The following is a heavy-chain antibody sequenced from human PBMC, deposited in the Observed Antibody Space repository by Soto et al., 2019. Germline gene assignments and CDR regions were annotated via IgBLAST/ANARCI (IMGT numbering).Heavy chain of an antibody. CDR3: AKVFLIGATSDWFDP. Sequence: GGSLRLSCAASGFTFNIYAMSWVRQAPGKGLDWVSLISGGGDSTYYADSVKGRFTISRDHSKKTLYLQMNSLRAEDTAVYYCAKVFLIGATSDWFDPWGQGTLVTVSS. D-gene: IGHD2-15*01. V-gene: IGHV3-23*01. CDR1: GFTFNIYA. CDR2: ISGGGDST. J-gene: IGHJ5*02.